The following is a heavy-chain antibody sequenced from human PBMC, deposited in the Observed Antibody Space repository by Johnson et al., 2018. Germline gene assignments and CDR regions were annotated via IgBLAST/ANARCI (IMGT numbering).Heavy chain of an antibody. V-gene: IGHV5-51*01. D-gene: IGHD2-15*01. Sequence: VQLVESGAEVKKPGESLKISCKGSGYNFFGYWIGWVRQMPGKGLEWMGIIYPDNSDARYSPSFQGQVTMSADKAINTAYLQWNSLKASDTAMYYCARLGSGGFLMDVLGKGTTVTVSS. CDR2: IYPDNSDA. CDR3: ARLGSGGFLMDV. J-gene: IGHJ6*04. CDR1: GYNFFGYW.